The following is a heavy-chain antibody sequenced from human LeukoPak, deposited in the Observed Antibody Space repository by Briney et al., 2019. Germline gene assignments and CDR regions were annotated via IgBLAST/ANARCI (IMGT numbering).Heavy chain of an antibody. CDR2: LSEDGSKR. V-gene: IGHV3-7*03. CDR1: GFTFSSYW. Sequence: GGSLRLSCAASGFTFSSYWMTWVRQAPGKGLEWVATLSEDGSKRSYVGSVKGRFTISRDNAQKSVYLQMNSLTAEDTAVYYCARAVTSMDRYWGQGTLVTVSS. J-gene: IGHJ4*02. D-gene: IGHD5-18*01. CDR3: ARAVTSMDRY.